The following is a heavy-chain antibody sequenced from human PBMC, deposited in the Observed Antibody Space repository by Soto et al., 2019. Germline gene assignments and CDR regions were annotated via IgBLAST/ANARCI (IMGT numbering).Heavy chain of an antibody. V-gene: IGHV4-38-2*01. Sequence: TLSLTCAVSGYSISSGNFWAWIRQPPGRGLEWIGSLYHIGSTHYNTSLKSRVTISVDTSKNHFSLELSSVTAADTAIYYCRSSTSCYDESCVDVWGQGTMVTVSS. CDR1: GYSISSGNF. CDR2: LYHIGST. D-gene: IGHD2-2*01. CDR3: RSSTSCYDESCVDV. J-gene: IGHJ6*02.